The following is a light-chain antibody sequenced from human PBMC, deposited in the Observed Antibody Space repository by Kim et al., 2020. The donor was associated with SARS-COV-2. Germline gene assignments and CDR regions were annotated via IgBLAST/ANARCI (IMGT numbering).Light chain of an antibody. CDR1: HSVSSR. J-gene: IGKJ2*01. V-gene: IGKV3-15*01. CDR3: QQYNNWPPYT. Sequence: VSPGESATPTSSTSHSVSSRLACYQQNPGQAPRLLIYGTSTRAGGIPARFSRSGSGTEFSLAIISLQSVDFAIYYCQQYNNWPPYTFVQGTKLEI. CDR2: GTS.